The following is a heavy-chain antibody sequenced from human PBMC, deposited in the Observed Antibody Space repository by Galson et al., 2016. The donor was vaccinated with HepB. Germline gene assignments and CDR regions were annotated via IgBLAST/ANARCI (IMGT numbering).Heavy chain of an antibody. D-gene: IGHD3-22*01. CDR1: GFTFSSYW. CDR3: ARGTQSYYDSSGYGVFGSGTSFDY. Sequence: CAASGFTFSSYWMHWVRQAPGKGLVWVSRINSDGSSTRYADSVKGRCTLSRDNAKNTLYLQLNSLRVEDTAVYYCARGTQSYYDSSGYGVFGSGTSFDYWGQGTLVTVSS. CDR2: INSDGSST. V-gene: IGHV3-74*01. J-gene: IGHJ4*02.